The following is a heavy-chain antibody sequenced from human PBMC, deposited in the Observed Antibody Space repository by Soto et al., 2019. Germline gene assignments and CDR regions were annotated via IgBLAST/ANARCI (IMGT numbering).Heavy chain of an antibody. V-gene: IGHV4-39*01. Sequence: PSETLSLTCTVSGGSISSGGYYWSWIRQPPGKGLEWIGSIYYSGSTYYNPSLKSRVTISVDTSKNQFSLKLSSVTAADTAVYYCARRGYYYDSSGYPSVWYWGQGTLVTVSS. CDR3: ARRGYYYDSSGYPSVWY. CDR1: GGSISSGGYY. CDR2: IYYSGST. J-gene: IGHJ4*02. D-gene: IGHD3-22*01.